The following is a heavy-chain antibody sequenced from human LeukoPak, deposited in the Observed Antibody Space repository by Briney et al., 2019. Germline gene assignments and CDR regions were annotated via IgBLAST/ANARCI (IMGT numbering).Heavy chain of an antibody. CDR3: AKDRRDGYTADAFDI. CDR2: ISGSGGST. Sequence: GGSLRLSRAASGFTFTSYAMCWVRQAPGPGLESVSAISGSGGSTFYADTVKGRFTISRDKSKNTRYPQMNSLRAEDTAVYYCAKDRRDGYTADAFDIWGQGTMVTVSS. V-gene: IGHV3-23*01. CDR1: GFTFTSYA. D-gene: IGHD5-24*01. J-gene: IGHJ3*02.